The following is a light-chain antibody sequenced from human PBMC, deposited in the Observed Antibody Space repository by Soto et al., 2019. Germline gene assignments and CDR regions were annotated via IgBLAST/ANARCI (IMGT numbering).Light chain of an antibody. CDR1: SGDVGNYNL. CDR2: GVS. V-gene: IGLV2-14*02. CDR3: QSYDSSLSGVV. Sequence: QSALAQPASVSGSPGQSITISCTGSSGDVGNYNLVSWYQQHPDKAPKLIIFGVSERPSGVSDRFSGSKSGTSASLAITGLQAEDEADYYCQSYDSSLSGVVFGGGTKLTVL. J-gene: IGLJ2*01.